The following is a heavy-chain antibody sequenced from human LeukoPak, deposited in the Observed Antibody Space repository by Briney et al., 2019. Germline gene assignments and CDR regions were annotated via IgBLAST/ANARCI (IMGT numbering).Heavy chain of an antibody. V-gene: IGHV3-21*01. J-gene: IGHJ4*02. CDR1: GFTFSIYN. CDR3: ARSLGFYDSSGAYYFDY. Sequence: GGSLRLSCAASGFTFSIYNMNWVRQAPGKGLEWVSSISSRSTYIYYADSVMGRFTISRDNAKNSLYLQMNSLRAEDTAVYYCARSLGFYDSSGAYYFDYWGQGTLVTVSS. D-gene: IGHD3-22*01. CDR2: ISSRSTYI.